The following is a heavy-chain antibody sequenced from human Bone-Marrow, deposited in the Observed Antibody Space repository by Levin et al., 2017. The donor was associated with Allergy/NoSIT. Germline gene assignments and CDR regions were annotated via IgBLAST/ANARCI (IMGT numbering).Heavy chain of an antibody. D-gene: IGHD5-12*01. CDR3: AGMGGHSGYDLNY. Sequence: SCAASGFSFRNYGMHWVRQAPGKGLEWVALIWYDGSNENYADSVKGRFTISRDNSKNTLYLQMNSLRGEDTAVYYCAGMGGHSGYDLNYWGQGTLVTVSS. V-gene: IGHV3-33*03. CDR1: GFSFRNYG. CDR2: IWYDGSNE. J-gene: IGHJ4*02.